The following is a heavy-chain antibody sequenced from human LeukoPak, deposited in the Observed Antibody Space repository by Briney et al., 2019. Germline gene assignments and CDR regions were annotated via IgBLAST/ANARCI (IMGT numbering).Heavy chain of an antibody. V-gene: IGHV1-69*06. J-gene: IGHJ3*02. CDR3: ARGLGGGSGSYDDAFDI. CDR1: GGTFSSYA. CDR2: IIPIFGTA. Sequence: GASVKVSCKASGGTFSSYAISWVRQAPGQGLEWMGGIIPIFGTANYAQKFQGRVTITADKSTSTAYMELSSLRSEDTAVFYCARGLGGGSGSYDDAFDIWGQGTMVTVSS. D-gene: IGHD3-10*01.